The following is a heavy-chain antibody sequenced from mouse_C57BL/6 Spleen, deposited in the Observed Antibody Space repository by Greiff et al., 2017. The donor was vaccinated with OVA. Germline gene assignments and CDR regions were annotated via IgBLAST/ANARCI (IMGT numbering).Heavy chain of an antibody. CDR2: ISDGGSYT. Sequence: EVKLVESGGGLVKPGGSLKLSCAASGFTFSSYAMSWVRQTPEKRLEWVATISDGGSYTYYPDNVKGRFTISRDNAKNNLYLQMSHLKSEDTAMYYCARDGTGTDYFDVWGTGTTVTVSS. CDR1: GFTFSSYA. J-gene: IGHJ1*03. D-gene: IGHD4-1*01. CDR3: ARDGTGTDYFDV. V-gene: IGHV5-4*01.